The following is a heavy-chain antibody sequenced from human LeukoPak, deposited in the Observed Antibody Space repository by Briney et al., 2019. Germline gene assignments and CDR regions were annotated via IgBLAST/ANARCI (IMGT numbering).Heavy chain of an antibody. CDR2: IYYSGNT. CDR1: GGSISSGGYY. CDR3: ARDEGGLATIT. V-gene: IGHV4-31*03. Sequence: SQTLSLTCTVSGGSISSGGYYWSWIRQHPGKGLERIGYIYYSGNTYYNPSLKSRVTISVDTSKNQFSLKLSSVTAADTAVYYCARDEGGLATITWGQGTLVTVSS. D-gene: IGHD5-24*01. J-gene: IGHJ4*02.